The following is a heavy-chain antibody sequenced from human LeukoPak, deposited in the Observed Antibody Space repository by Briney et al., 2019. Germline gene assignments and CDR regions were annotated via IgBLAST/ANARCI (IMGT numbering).Heavy chain of an antibody. J-gene: IGHJ5*02. Sequence: ASVKASCKASGYTCTGNDIHWVRQATGQVLDWRGWINPNSGGTNYAQRFQGRVTMTRDTSISTAYMELSRLRSDDTAVYYCATGVAGTLRSWFDPWGQGTLVTVSS. CDR2: INPNSGGT. CDR3: ATGVAGTLRSWFDP. CDR1: GYTCTGND. D-gene: IGHD6-19*01. V-gene: IGHV1-2*02.